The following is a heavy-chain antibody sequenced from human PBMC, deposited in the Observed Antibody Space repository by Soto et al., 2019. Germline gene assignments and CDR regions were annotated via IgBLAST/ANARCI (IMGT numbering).Heavy chain of an antibody. CDR3: ARDQRNGWYVY. V-gene: IGHV3-30-3*01. CDR2: ISYDGSNK. CDR1: GFTFSSYA. D-gene: IGHD6-19*01. J-gene: IGHJ4*02. Sequence: QVQLVESGGGVVQPGRSLRLSCAASGFTFSSYAMHWVRQAPGKGLEWVAVISYDGSNKYYADSVKGRFTISRDNSKNTLYLQMNSLRAEDTAVYYCARDQRNGWYVYWGQGTLVTVSS.